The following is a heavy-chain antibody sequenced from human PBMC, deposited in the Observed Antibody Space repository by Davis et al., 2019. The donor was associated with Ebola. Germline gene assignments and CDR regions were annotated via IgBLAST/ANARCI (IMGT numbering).Heavy chain of an antibody. D-gene: IGHD6-6*01. V-gene: IGHV4-61*01. CDR1: GGSVSSGSYY. CDR2: IYYSGST. J-gene: IGHJ4*02. CDR3: ARHWSSSSGFDY. Sequence: MPSETLSLTCAVSGGSVSSGSYYWSWIRQPPGKGLEWIGYIYYSGSTNYNPSLKSRVTISVDTSKNQFSLKLSSVTAADTAVYYCARHWSSSSGFDYWGQGTLVTVSS.